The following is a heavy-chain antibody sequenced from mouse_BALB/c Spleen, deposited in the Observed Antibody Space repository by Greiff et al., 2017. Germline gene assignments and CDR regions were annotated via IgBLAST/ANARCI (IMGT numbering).Heavy chain of an antibody. CDR1: GFTFSSFG. CDR3: ARESDYGGFYYAMDY. Sequence: EVKLQESGGGLVQPGGSRKLSCAASGFTFSSFGMHWVRQAPEKGLEWVAYISSGSSTIYYADTVKGRFTISRDNPKNTLFLQMTSLRSEDTAMYYCARESDYGGFYYAMDYWGQGTSGTVSS. CDR2: ISSGSSTI. V-gene: IGHV5-17*02. J-gene: IGHJ4*01. D-gene: IGHD2-4*01.